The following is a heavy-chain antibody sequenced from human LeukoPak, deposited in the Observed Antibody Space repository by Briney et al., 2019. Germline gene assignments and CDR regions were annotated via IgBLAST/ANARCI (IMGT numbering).Heavy chain of an antibody. J-gene: IGHJ4*02. Sequence: SETLSLTCAVYGGSFSGYYWSWIRQPPGKGLEWIGEINHSRSTNYNPSLKSRVTISVDTSKNQFSLKLTSVTAADTAVYYCARHYTSGWDLDYWGQGTPVTVSS. V-gene: IGHV4-34*01. CDR1: GGSFSGYY. D-gene: IGHD6-19*01. CDR3: ARHYTSGWDLDY. CDR2: INHSRST.